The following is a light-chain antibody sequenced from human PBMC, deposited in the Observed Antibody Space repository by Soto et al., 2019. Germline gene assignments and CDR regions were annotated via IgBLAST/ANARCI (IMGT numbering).Light chain of an antibody. V-gene: IGKV3-20*01. CDR3: QQYGSSRYT. Sequence: EIVLTQSPGTLSLSPGERATLSCRASQSVSSSYLAWYQQKPGQAPRLLIYGASSRATGIPDRFSGSGSGTDFTVTISRLEPEDFAVYYCQQYGSSRYTFCQGTKLEIK. CDR2: GAS. J-gene: IGKJ2*01. CDR1: QSVSSSY.